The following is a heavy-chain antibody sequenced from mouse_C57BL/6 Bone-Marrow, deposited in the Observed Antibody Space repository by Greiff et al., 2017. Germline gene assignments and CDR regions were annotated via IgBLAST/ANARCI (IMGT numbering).Heavy chain of an antibody. CDR1: GFNFKNTY. CDR2: IDPANGNT. Sequence: VQLQQSVAELVRPGASVKLSCTASGFNFKNTYMNWVKQRPEQGLEWIGRIDPANGNTKYAPKFQGKATITADTSSNTAYLQLSSLTSEDTAIYYCASFLCYGYFDVWGTGTTVTVSS. V-gene: IGHV14-3*01. J-gene: IGHJ1*03. CDR3: ASFLCYGYFDV.